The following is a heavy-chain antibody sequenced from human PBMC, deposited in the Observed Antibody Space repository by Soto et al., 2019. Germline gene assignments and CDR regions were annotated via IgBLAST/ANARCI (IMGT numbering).Heavy chain of an antibody. Sequence: LSLTFTFSCDSISLATHYWSWIRQHPGKGLEWIGYVSSSGNSYYSPSLKSRFFMSVDTSKNLFSLKLSSVTAADTAIYYCVGRLTYIYNYFDSWGQGTQVTVSS. CDR2: VSSSGNS. D-gene: IGHD2-21*01. CDR1: CDSISLATHY. V-gene: IGHV4-31*03. CDR3: VGRLTYIYNYFDS. J-gene: IGHJ4*02.